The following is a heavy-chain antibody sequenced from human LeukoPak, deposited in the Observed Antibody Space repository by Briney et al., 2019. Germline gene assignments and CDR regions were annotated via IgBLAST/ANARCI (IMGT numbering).Heavy chain of an antibody. J-gene: IGHJ4*02. CDR3: ARALVVAAHFDY. Sequence: SETLSLTCTVSGYSISSGYYWGWIRQPPGKGLEWTGSIDHSGSTYYNPSLKSRITISVDTSKNQFSLKLSSVTAADTAVYYCARALVVAAHFDYWGQGTLVTVSS. V-gene: IGHV4-38-2*02. CDR2: IDHSGST. D-gene: IGHD2-15*01. CDR1: GYSISSGYY.